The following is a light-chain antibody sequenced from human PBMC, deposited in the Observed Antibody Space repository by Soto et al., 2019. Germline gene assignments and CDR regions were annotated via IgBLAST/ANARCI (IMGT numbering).Light chain of an antibody. J-gene: IGKJ3*01. CDR3: QQYNSYSGFT. V-gene: IGKV1-5*03. CDR2: RAS. CDR1: QSISNR. Sequence: DIQMTQSPSTLSASVGDRVTITCRASQSISNRLAWYQQKPGKVPKLLIYRASSLESGVPSRFSGSGSATEFTLTISSLQPDDFATYYCQQYNSYSGFTFGPGTTVDIK.